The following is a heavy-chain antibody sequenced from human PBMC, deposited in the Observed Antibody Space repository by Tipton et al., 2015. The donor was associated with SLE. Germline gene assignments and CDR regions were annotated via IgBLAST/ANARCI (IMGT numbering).Heavy chain of an antibody. CDR2: IRYDGSNK. CDR3: VRDLSSGRYFDY. D-gene: IGHD3-10*01. J-gene: IGHJ4*02. Sequence: SLRLSCATSGFTFRNSWVNWVRQAPGKGLEWVAFIRYDGSNKYYADSVKGRFTISRDNSKNTLYLQMTNLRVEDTAVYYCVRDLSSGRYFDYWGQGTPVTVSS. V-gene: IGHV3-33*08. CDR1: GFTFRNSW.